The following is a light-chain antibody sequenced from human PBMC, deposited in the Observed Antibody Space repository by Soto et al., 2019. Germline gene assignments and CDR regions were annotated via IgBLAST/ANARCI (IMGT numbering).Light chain of an antibody. CDR2: DAS. V-gene: IGKV3-11*01. J-gene: IGKJ5*01. CDR3: QQRSNWPIT. CDR1: QSVSSY. Sequence: XIVLTQSPATLSLSPGERATLSCRASQSVSSYLAWYQQKPGQAPRLLIYDASNRATGIPARFSGSGSGTDFTLTISSLEPEDFAVYYCQQRSNWPITFGQGTRLEIK.